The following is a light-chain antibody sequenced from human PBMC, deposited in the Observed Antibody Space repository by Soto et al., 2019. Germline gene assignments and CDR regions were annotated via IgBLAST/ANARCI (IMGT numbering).Light chain of an antibody. J-gene: IGKJ4*01. V-gene: IGKV3-20*01. CDR3: QQYGSSPLT. CDR2: GAS. Sequence: EVVLTQSPATLSLSPGERATLSCRASQSVSNYLAWYQQKPGQAPRLLIFGASGRATGIPDRFSGSGSGTDFTLTISRLEPEDFAVYYCQQYGSSPLTFGGGTKVEIK. CDR1: QSVSNY.